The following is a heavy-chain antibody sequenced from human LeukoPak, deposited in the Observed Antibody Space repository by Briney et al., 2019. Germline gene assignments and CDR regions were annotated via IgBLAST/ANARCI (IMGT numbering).Heavy chain of an antibody. V-gene: IGHV3-23*01. D-gene: IGHD5-18*01. Sequence: GGSLRLSCAASGFAFSAYAMSWVRQAPGKGLEWVSALSGSGASTYYADSVKGRFTISRDNSKNTLYLQMNSLRAEDTAIYYCAKDQSYGFDYWGQGTLVTVSS. CDR1: GFAFSAYA. J-gene: IGHJ4*02. CDR3: AKDQSYGFDY. CDR2: LSGSGAST.